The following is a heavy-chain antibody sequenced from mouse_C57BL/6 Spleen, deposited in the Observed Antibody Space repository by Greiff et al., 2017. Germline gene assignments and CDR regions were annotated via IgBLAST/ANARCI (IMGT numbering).Heavy chain of an antibody. CDR3: ARVGYYGSSLYYYAMDY. J-gene: IGHJ4*01. Sequence: QVQLKESGAELVKPGASVKISCKASGYAFSSYWMNWVKQRPGKGLEWIGQIYPGDGDTNYNRKFKGKATLTADKYSSTAYMPLSSLTSEDSAFYLCARVGYYGSSLYYYAMDYWGQGTSVTVSS. V-gene: IGHV1-80*01. CDR2: IYPGDGDT. D-gene: IGHD1-1*01. CDR1: GYAFSSYW.